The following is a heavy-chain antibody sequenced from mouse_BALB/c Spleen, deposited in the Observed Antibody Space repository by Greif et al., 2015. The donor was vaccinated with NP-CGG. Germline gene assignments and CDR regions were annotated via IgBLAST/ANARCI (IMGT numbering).Heavy chain of an antibody. J-gene: IGHJ3*01. V-gene: IGHV1-55*01. Sequence: QVQLQQSGAELVKPGTSVKLSCKASGYNFTSYWINWVKLRPGQGLEWIGDIYPGSGSTNYNEKFKSKATLTVDTSSSTAYMQLSSLASEDSALYYCARAAYWGQGTLVTVSA. CDR2: IYPGSGST. CDR3: ARAAY. CDR1: GYNFTSYW.